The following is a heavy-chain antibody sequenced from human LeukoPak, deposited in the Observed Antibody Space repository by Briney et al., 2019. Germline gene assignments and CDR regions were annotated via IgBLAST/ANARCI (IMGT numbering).Heavy chain of an antibody. D-gene: IGHD7-27*01. Sequence: GGTLRLSCAGSGFIFSRHGMTWVRQAPGKGLEWVSALSGTGDSTYYAASVKGRFTISRDNSKNMVWLQINSPTAEDTATYYCAKDGNWARFEDWGQGTLVTVSS. CDR1: GFIFSRHG. CDR2: LSGTGDST. V-gene: IGHV3-23*01. J-gene: IGHJ4*02. CDR3: AKDGNWARFED.